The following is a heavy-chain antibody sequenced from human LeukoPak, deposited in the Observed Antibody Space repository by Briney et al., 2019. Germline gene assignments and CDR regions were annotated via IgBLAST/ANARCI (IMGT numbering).Heavy chain of an antibody. CDR2: IDWDDDK. CDR1: GFSLITSGMC. CDR3: ARISAYGDYYFDY. Sequence: SGPTLVNPTQTLTLTCTFSGFSLITSGMCVSWIRQPPGKALEWLALIDWDDDKYYSTSLKTRLTISKDTFKNQVVLTMTNKDPVDTATYYCARISAYGDYYFDYWGQGTLVTVSS. J-gene: IGHJ4*02. V-gene: IGHV2-70*01. D-gene: IGHD4-17*01.